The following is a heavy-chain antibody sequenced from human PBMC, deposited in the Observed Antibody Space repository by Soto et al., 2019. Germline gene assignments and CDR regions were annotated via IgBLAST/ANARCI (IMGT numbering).Heavy chain of an antibody. V-gene: IGHV1-69*02. CDR2: LIPFLQKA. Sequence: QVHLVQSGAEVRKPGSSVKVSCKASGGTLRTSTVTWVRQGPGQGPEWMGRLIPFLQKANYAQEFQGRVTITADASGRTVYMELRSLRSGDTAVYYCTRAEMGAGFYNNDMDVWGPGTTVIVSS. CDR1: GGTLRTST. D-gene: IGHD3-16*01. J-gene: IGHJ6*02. CDR3: TRAEMGAGFYNNDMDV.